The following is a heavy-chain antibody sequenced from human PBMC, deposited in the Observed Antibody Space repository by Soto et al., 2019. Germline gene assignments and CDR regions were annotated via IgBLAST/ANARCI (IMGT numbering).Heavy chain of an antibody. CDR3: ARGGECNSITYYFDC. D-gene: IGHD2-21*01. CDR2: IPYDGSNK. Sequence: QVQLVESGGGVVQPGRSLRLSCAASGFTFSSYAMHWVRQAPGKGLEWVAVIPYDGSNKYYADSVKGRFTISRDNSTIALYLQMNSLRAEDTAVYYCARGGECNSITYYFDCWGQGTLVTVSS. V-gene: IGHV3-30-3*01. CDR1: GFTFSSYA. J-gene: IGHJ4*02.